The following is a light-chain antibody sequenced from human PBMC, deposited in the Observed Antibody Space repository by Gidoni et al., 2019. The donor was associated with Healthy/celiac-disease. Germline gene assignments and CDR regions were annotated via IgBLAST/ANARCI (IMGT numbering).Light chain of an antibody. J-gene: IGLJ2*01. CDR1: SSDVGSYNL. CDR2: EVS. Sequence: QSALTQPASVSGSPGKSITSSCTGTSSDVGSYNLVSWYQQNPGKAPKLMIYEVSKRPSGVSNRFSGSKSGNTASLTISGLQAEDEANYYCCAYAGSSTVVFGGGTKLTVL. V-gene: IGLV2-23*02. CDR3: CAYAGSSTVV.